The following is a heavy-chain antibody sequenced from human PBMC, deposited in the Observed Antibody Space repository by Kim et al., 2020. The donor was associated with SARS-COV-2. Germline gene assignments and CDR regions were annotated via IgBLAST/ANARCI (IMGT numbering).Heavy chain of an antibody. CDR3: ARKYCSSTSSPCGMDV. CDR2: ISYDGSNK. V-gene: IGHV3-30-3*01. CDR1: GFTFSSYA. Sequence: GGSLRLSCAASGFTFSSYAMHWVRQAPGKGLEWVAVISYDGSNKYYADSVKGRFTISRDNSKNTLYLQMNSLRAEDTAVYYCARKYCSSTSSPCGMDVWGQGTTVTVSS. D-gene: IGHD2-2*01. J-gene: IGHJ6*02.